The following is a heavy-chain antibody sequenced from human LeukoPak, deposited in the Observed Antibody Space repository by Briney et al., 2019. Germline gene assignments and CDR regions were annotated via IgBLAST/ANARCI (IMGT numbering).Heavy chain of an antibody. D-gene: IGHD6-13*01. J-gene: IGHJ2*01. CDR1: GFTFDDYA. Sequence: GGSLRLSCAASGFTFDDYAMHWVRQAPGKGLEWVAFIRYDGSNKYYADSVKGRFTISRDNSKNTLYLQMNSLRAEDTAVYYCAKDIPGIAAAGTSWGYFDLWGRGTLVTVSS. CDR2: IRYDGSNK. CDR3: AKDIPGIAAAGTSWGYFDL. V-gene: IGHV3-30*02.